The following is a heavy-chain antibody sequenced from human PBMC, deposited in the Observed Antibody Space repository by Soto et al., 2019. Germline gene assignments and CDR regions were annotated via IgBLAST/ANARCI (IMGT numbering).Heavy chain of an antibody. Sequence: ASVKDSCKSTGYTFTSYGDSGVRPAPGQGAEWMGWISGANVKTKYAQILQARVIMTAYTATRTVDMELRGLKSDGTTVYFCARDIRIEDYGLGAYDVWGQGTTVTVSS. J-gene: IGHJ6*02. V-gene: IGHV1-18*04. D-gene: IGHD3-10*01. CDR3: ARDIRIEDYGLGAYDV. CDR1: GYTFTSYG. CDR2: ISGANVKT.